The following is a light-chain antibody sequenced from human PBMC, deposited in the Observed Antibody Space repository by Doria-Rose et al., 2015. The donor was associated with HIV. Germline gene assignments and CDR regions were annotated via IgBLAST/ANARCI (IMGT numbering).Light chain of an antibody. CDR2: WAS. Sequence: DIRLTQSPESLGMSLGERATLSCKSNQSLLYTSKNYLAWYQQKPGQPPKLSIYWASTRQSGVPARFSGSGSGTDFTLTISSLVAEDVAVYYCQQYYDTPSFGPGTTVDIK. CDR3: QQYYDTPS. V-gene: IGKV4-1*01. J-gene: IGKJ3*01. CDR1: QSLLYTSKNY.